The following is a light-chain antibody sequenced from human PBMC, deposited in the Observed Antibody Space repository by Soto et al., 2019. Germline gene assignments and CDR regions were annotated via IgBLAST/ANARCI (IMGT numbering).Light chain of an antibody. Sequence: QSALTQPASVSGSPGKSITISCTGTSRDVGGYNYVSSYQQHTGKAPKLMIYGVSNRPSGVSTRFSGSKSGNTASLTISGLQAEDEADYYCSSYTSSSTLSVFGAGTKLTVL. J-gene: IGLJ1*01. V-gene: IGLV2-14*01. CDR3: SSYTSSSTLSV. CDR2: GVS. CDR1: SRDVGGYNY.